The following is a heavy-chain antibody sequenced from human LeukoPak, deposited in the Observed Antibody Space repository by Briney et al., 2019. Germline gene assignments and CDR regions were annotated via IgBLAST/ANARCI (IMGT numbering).Heavy chain of an antibody. J-gene: IGHJ4*02. Sequence: EGSLRLSCAASGFTVSSNYMSWVRQAPGKGLEWVSVIYSGGSTYYADSVKGRFTISRDNSKNTLYLQMNSLRAEDTAVYYCARRGYSFGSDYWGPGTLVTVSP. D-gene: IGHD5-18*01. CDR2: IYSGGST. V-gene: IGHV3-53*01. CDR1: GFTVSSNY. CDR3: ARRGYSFGSDY.